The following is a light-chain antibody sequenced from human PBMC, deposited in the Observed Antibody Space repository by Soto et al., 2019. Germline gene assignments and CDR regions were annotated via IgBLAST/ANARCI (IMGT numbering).Light chain of an antibody. CDR1: QSVFSS. J-gene: IGKJ5*01. CDR2: GAA. V-gene: IGKV3-15*01. Sequence: EIVMTQSPATLSVSPGERVTLSCRASQSVFSSLAWYQQKPGQAPRLLIYGAATRATGIPARFSGSGSGTDFTLTISSLQSEDFAVYYCQQYNTWTSITFGQGTRLEIK. CDR3: QQYNTWTSIT.